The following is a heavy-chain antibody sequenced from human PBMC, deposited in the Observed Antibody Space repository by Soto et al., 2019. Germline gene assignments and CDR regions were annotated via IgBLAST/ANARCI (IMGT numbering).Heavy chain of an antibody. CDR2: ISPNNGTT. CDR3: ARGLGYCSSISCNGPLDP. Sequence: ASVKVSCKASGGTFSSYAISWVRQAPGQGLEWMGWISPNNGTTKYAQKFQGRVTMTTDTSTSTAYMELRSLRSDDTAVYYCARGLGYCSSISCNGPLDPWGQGTLVTVSS. CDR1: GGTFSSYA. V-gene: IGHV1-18*01. J-gene: IGHJ5*02. D-gene: IGHD2-2*01.